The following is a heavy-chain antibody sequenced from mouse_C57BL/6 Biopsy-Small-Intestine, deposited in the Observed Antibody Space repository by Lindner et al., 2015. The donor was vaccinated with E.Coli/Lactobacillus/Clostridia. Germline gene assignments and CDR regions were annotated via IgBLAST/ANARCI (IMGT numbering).Heavy chain of an antibody. J-gene: IGHJ4*01. Sequence: SVKVSCKVSGYRLSKLSMHWVRQAPGEGPEWMGGFNPEDSGTIYAQKFQGRVTLAEDTYTDTAYMELRSLGAEDTAVYYCTSPGGAGRELDHYFQYWGQGTLVTVSS. D-gene: IGHD1-2*01. V-gene: IGHV1-18*01. CDR3: TSPGGAGRELDHYFQY. CDR1: GYRLSKLS. CDR2: FNPEDSGT.